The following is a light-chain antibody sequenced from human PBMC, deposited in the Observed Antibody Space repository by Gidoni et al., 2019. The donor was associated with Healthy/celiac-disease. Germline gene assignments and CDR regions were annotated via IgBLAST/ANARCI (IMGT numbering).Light chain of an antibody. J-gene: IGKJ4*01. V-gene: IGKV3-20*01. Sequence: VLTPSPGTLSLSPGERATLSCRASHSVSSSYLAWYQQKPGQAPRLLIYGASSRATGLPDRFSGRGSGTDFTLTSRRLEPEDVAVYYCQQDGSSPLTFXGXTKVEIK. CDR2: GAS. CDR1: HSVSSSY. CDR3: QQDGSSPLT.